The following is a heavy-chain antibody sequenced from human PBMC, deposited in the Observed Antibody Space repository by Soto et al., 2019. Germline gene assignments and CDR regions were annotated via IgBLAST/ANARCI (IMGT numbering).Heavy chain of an antibody. Sequence: SVKVSCKASGGTFSSYAISWVRQAPGQGLEWMGGIIPIFGTANYAQKFQGRVTITADNSKNTLYLQMNSLRAEDTAVYYCAKLPIAAAGYYYYGMDVWGQGTTVTVSS. D-gene: IGHD6-13*01. CDR3: AKLPIAAAGYYYYGMDV. J-gene: IGHJ6*02. CDR2: IIPIFGTA. CDR1: GGTFSSYA. V-gene: IGHV1-69*06.